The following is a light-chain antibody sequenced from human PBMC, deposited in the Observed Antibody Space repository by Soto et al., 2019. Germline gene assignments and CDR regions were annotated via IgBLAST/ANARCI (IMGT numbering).Light chain of an antibody. J-gene: IGLJ2*01. CDR3: QSYDSSLSAVL. Sequence: QSVLTQPPSVSGAPGQRVTISCTGTSFNIGAGYDVHWYQQLPGTGPKLLIHGNTNRRSGVPDRFSGSKSGTSASLAITGXXXXXEADYYCQSYDSSLSAVLXXGGTKLTVL. CDR1: SFNIGAGYD. CDR2: GNT. V-gene: IGLV1-40*01.